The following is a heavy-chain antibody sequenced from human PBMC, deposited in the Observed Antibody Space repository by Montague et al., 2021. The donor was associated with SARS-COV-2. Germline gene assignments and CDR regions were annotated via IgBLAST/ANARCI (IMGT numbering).Heavy chain of an antibody. V-gene: IGHV2-5*08. D-gene: IGHD3-10*01. Sequence: PALVTPTQTLTLTCTVSGFSLTTAGMGVAWIRRPPGKALEWLAIIYWDDEKRYRSSLESRVSISKDSSNTRVTFTMTNMDPLDAGTYYCARRPTSLVGEPFFDFDVWGQGTTVPVSS. CDR1: GFSLTTAGMG. CDR2: IYWDDEK. CDR3: ARRPTSLVGEPFFDFDV. J-gene: IGHJ6*02.